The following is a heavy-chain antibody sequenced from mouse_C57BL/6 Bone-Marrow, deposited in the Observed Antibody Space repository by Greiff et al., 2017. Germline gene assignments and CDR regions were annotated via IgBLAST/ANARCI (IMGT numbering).Heavy chain of an antibody. CDR1: GFTFSSYA. CDR3: ARVAGLRRFAY. Sequence: EVQRVESGGGLVKPGGSLKLSCAASGFTFSSYAMSWVRQTPEKRLEWVATISDGGSYTYYPDNVKGRFTISRDNAKNNLYLQMSHLKSEDTAMYYCARVAGLRRFAYWGQGTLVTVSA. J-gene: IGHJ3*01. D-gene: IGHD2-4*01. CDR2: ISDGGSYT. V-gene: IGHV5-4*01.